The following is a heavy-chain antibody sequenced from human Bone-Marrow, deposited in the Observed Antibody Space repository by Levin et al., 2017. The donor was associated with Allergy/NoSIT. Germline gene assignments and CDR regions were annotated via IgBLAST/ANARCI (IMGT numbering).Heavy chain of an antibody. CDR1: GFTFSSYA. CDR2: ISGSGGST. CDR3: AKGTMIVVVDDAFDF. Sequence: GESLKISCAASGFTFSSYAMSWVRQAPGKGLEWVSAISGSGGSTYYADSVKGRFTISRDNSKNTLYLQMNSLRAEDTAVYYCAKGTMIVVVDDAFDFWGQGTMVTVSS. D-gene: IGHD3-22*01. J-gene: IGHJ3*01. V-gene: IGHV3-23*01.